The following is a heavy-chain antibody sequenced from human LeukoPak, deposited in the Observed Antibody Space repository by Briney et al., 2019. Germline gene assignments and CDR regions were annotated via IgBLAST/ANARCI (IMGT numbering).Heavy chain of an antibody. J-gene: IGHJ6*03. CDR1: GYTFSSYW. Sequence: GGSLRLSCAASGYTFSSYWMSWVRQAPGKGLEWVSAISGSGNSTYYADSVKGRFTISRDNSKNTLYLQMNSLRAEDTAVYYCAKGGHDYHYYYYMDIWGKGTTVTVSS. CDR2: ISGSGNST. CDR3: AKGGHDYHYYYYMDI. V-gene: IGHV3-23*01.